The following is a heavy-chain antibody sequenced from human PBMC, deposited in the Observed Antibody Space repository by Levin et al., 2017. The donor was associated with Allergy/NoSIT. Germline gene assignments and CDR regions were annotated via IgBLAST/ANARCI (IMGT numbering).Heavy chain of an antibody. CDR1: GFTFSSYG. Sequence: GGSLRLSCAASGFTFSSYGMSWVRQAPGKGLEWVSSTSSTGGTTYSADSVKGRFTISRDNSNNTLYLQMNGLRAEDTAVYYCAKSFGSGSYWGYYFDSWGQGTRVTVSS. V-gene: IGHV3-23*01. CDR2: TSSTGGTT. D-gene: IGHD3-10*01. CDR3: AKSFGSGSYWGYYFDS. J-gene: IGHJ4*02.